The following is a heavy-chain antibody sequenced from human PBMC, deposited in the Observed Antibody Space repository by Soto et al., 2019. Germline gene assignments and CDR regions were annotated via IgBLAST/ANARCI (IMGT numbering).Heavy chain of an antibody. CDR1: GYSISSSNW. CDR2: IYYSGST. Sequence: SETLSLTCAVSGYSISSSNWWGWIRQPPGKGLEWIGYIYYSGSTYYNPSLKSRVTMSVDTSKNQFSLKLSSVTAVDTAVYYCAGTIAAAGLQFDYWGQGTLVTVSS. V-gene: IGHV4-28*01. CDR3: AGTIAAAGLQFDY. D-gene: IGHD6-13*01. J-gene: IGHJ4*02.